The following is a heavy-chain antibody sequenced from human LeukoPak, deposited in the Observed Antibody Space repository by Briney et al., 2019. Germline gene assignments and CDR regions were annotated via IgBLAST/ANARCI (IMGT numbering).Heavy chain of an antibody. CDR1: GFTFSSYA. CDR3: AINPRAYCSSTSCYSFDY. Sequence: PGGSLRLSCAASGFTFSSYAMSWVRQAPGKGLEWVSSISGGGTTYYTDSVKGRFTISRDNSKNTLYLQMNSLRAEDTAVYYCAINPRAYCSSTSCYSFDYWGQGTLVTVSS. J-gene: IGHJ4*02. CDR2: ISGGGTT. V-gene: IGHV3-23*01. D-gene: IGHD2-2*01.